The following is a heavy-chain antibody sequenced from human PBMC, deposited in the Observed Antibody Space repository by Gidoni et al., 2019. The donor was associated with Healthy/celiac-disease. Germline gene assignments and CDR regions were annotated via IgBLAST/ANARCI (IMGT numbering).Heavy chain of an antibody. CDR2: ISYDGSNK. CDR3: ARDGIMITFGGVIVRHAFDI. CDR1: GFTFSSSA. Sequence: QVQLVESGGGVVQPGSSLRLSCAASGFTFSSSAMHWVRQAPGKGLEWVAVISYDGSNKYYADSVKGRFTISRDNSKNTLYLQMNSLRAEDTAVYYCARDGIMITFGGVIVRHAFDIWGQGTMVTVSS. J-gene: IGHJ3*02. V-gene: IGHV3-30*04. D-gene: IGHD3-16*02.